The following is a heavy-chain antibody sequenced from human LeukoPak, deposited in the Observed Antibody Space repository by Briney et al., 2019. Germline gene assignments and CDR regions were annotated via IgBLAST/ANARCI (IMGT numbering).Heavy chain of an antibody. D-gene: IGHD6-13*01. CDR3: ARDNSSSWYVDY. Sequence: SQTLSPTCAISGDSVSSNSAAWNWIRQSPSRGLEWLGRTYYRSKWYNDYAVSVKSRITINPDTSKNQFSLQLKSVPPEDTAVNYCARDNSSSWYVDYWGQGTLVTVSS. V-gene: IGHV6-1*01. J-gene: IGHJ4*02. CDR2: TYYRSKWYN. CDR1: GDSVSSNSAA.